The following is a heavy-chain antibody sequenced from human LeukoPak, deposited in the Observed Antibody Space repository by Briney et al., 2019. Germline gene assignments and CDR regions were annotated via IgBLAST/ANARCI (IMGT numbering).Heavy chain of an antibody. Sequence: GRSLRLSCAAAGFIFSNYAIAWARLTPGKGLEWVSAISGIGGTTYYTDSGEGRFTISRDSSTNTMYLQLSRLRAGDTAIYYCARGGSVFAYFFDYWGQGTLVTVSS. CDR1: GFIFSNYA. CDR2: ISGIGGTT. CDR3: ARGGSVFAYFFDY. V-gene: IGHV3-23*01. D-gene: IGHD3-10*01. J-gene: IGHJ4*02.